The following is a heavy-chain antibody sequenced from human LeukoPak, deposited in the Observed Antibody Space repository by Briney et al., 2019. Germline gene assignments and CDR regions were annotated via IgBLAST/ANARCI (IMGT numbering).Heavy chain of an antibody. V-gene: IGHV4-59*12. Sequence: NASETLSLTCTVSGYSISSSYYWSWIRQPPGKGLEWIGYIYYSGSTNYNPSLKSRVTISVDTSKNQFSLKLSSVTAADTAVYYCASHVLLWFGELWSNWFDPWGQGTLVTVSS. CDR2: IYYSGST. J-gene: IGHJ5*02. D-gene: IGHD3-10*01. CDR3: ASHVLLWFGELWSNWFDP. CDR1: GYSISSSYY.